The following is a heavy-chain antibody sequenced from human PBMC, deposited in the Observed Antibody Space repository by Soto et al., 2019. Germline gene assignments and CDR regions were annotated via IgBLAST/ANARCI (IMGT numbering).Heavy chain of an antibody. CDR3: ARVNFWSGYYVDY. CDR2: IYYIGIT. D-gene: IGHD3-3*01. V-gene: IGHV4-30-4*01. CDR1: GGSISSGDYY. Sequence: SETLSLTCTVSGGSISSGDYYWSWIRQPPGKGPEWIGYIYYIGITYYNPSLKSRLTISVDTSKNQFSLKLSSVTAADTAVYYCARVNFWSGYYVDYWGQGTLVTVSS. J-gene: IGHJ4*02.